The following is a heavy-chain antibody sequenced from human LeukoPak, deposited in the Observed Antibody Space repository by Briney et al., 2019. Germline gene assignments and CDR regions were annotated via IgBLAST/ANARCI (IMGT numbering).Heavy chain of an antibody. J-gene: IGHJ5*02. D-gene: IGHD6-13*01. CDR1: GYTFTNYY. CDR3: AREGTFSSPRNWFDP. CDR2: ISPSGGST. Sequence: GASVTVSCKASGYTFTNYYMHWVRQAPGQGLEWMGMISPSGGSTTYAQKFQGRVTMTRDTSTSTVYMGLSILRSEDTAVYYCAREGTFSSPRNWFDPWGQGTLVTVSS. V-gene: IGHV1-46*01.